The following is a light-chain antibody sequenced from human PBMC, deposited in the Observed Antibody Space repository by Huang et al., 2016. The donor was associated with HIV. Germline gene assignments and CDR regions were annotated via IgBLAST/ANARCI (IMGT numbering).Light chain of an antibody. CDR1: QSLSRW. CDR3: QQYNTYST. V-gene: IGKV1-5*03. Sequence: DIEMTQSLSTLSASVGDRVIITCRASQSLSRWLAWYQQKPGKAPKLLIYKASNLESGFPSRFNGSGSGTEFTLTISSLQPDDFATYYCQQYNTYSTFGQGTKVEMK. J-gene: IGKJ1*01. CDR2: KAS.